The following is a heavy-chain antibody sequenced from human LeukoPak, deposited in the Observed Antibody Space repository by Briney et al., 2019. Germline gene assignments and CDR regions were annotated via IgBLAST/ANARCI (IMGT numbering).Heavy chain of an antibody. Sequence: PSETLSLTCTVSGGSISSYYGSWIRQPPGKGLEWIGYIYYSGSINYNPSLKSRVTISVDTSKNQFSLKLSSVTAADTAVYYCARIAAYYDILTGYYPGYYFDYWGQGTLVTVSS. J-gene: IGHJ4*02. CDR1: GGSISSYY. CDR3: ARIAAYYDILTGYYPGYYFDY. D-gene: IGHD3-9*01. V-gene: IGHV4-59*12. CDR2: IYYSGSI.